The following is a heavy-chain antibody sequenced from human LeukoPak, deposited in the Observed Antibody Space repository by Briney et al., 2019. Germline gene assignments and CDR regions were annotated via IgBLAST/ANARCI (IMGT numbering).Heavy chain of an antibody. CDR3: ASHRYCSSTSCYRNFDY. CDR1: GGTFSSYA. J-gene: IGHJ4*02. Sequence: GSSVKVSCKASGGTFSSYAISWVRQAPGQGLEWMGGIIPTFGTANYAQKFQGRVTITADESTSTAYMELSSLRSEDTAVYYCASHRYCSSTSCYRNFDYWGQGTLVTVSS. V-gene: IGHV1-69*01. D-gene: IGHD2-2*02. CDR2: IIPTFGTA.